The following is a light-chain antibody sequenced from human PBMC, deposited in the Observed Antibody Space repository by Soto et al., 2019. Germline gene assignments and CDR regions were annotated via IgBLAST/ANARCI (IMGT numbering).Light chain of an antibody. CDR2: AAS. Sequence: DIQMTQSPSSLSASVGDRVTITCRARQSITKYLNWYQHKPGEAPRLLVYAASNLQSGVPPRFSGSGSEPDFTLTIISLQPEDYATYDRQQSHTTLWAAFGGGTKVEIK. V-gene: IGKV1-39*01. J-gene: IGKJ4*01. CDR3: QQSHTTLWAA. CDR1: QSITKY.